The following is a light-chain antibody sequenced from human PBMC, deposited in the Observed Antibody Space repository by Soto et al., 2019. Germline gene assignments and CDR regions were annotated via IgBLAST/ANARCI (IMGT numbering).Light chain of an antibody. Sequence: DIVMTQSPDSLAVSLGERATINCKSSPRGLYSSNNKNYLAWYQQKPGQPPKLLIYWPSTRESGVPDRFSGSGSGTDFTSTISSLQAEDVAVYYCQRYCSAPYSFGQGTKLEIK. CDR1: PRGLYSSNNKNY. CDR2: WPS. V-gene: IGKV4-1*01. CDR3: QRYCSAPYS. J-gene: IGKJ2*01.